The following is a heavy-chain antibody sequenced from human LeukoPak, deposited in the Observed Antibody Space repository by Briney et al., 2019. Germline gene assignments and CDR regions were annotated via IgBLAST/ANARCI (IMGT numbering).Heavy chain of an antibody. V-gene: IGHV3-23*01. D-gene: IGHD3-10*01. Sequence: GGSLRLSCAASGFTFSSYAMSWVRQAPGKGLEWVSAISGSGGNTYYADSVKGRFTISRDNSKSTLYLQMNSLRVEDTAVYYCAKDHRGLLWFGELLVYWGQGTLATVSS. CDR1: GFTFSSYA. J-gene: IGHJ4*02. CDR3: AKDHRGLLWFGELLVY. CDR2: ISGSGGNT.